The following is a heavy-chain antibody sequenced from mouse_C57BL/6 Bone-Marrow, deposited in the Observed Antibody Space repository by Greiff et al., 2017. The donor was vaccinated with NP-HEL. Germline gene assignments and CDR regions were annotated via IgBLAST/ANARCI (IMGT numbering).Heavy chain of an antibody. D-gene: IGHD3-1*01. CDR2: IYPSDSET. Sequence: VQLQQSGAELVRPGSSVKLSCKASGYTFTSYWMDWVKQRPGQGLEWIGNIYPSDSETHYNQKFKDKATLTVDKSSSTAYMQLSSLTSEDSAVYYCAIRAKNRFDYWGQGTTLTVSS. CDR3: AIRAKNRFDY. CDR1: GYTFTSYW. J-gene: IGHJ2*01. V-gene: IGHV1-61*01.